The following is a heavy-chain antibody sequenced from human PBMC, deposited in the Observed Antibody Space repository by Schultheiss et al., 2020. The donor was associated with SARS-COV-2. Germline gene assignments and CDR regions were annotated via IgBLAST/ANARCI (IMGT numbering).Heavy chain of an antibody. D-gene: IGHD3-10*02. CDR1: GFTFSSYW. J-gene: IGHJ4*02. V-gene: IGHV3-74*01. CDR3: ARLFWAAVYYFDY. CDR2: INGDGSGA. Sequence: GESLKISCAAFGFTFSSYWMHWVRQAPGKGLVWVSHINGDGSGANYADSVKGRFTISRDNAKNTLYLQMSSLTAEDTAVYYCARLFWAAVYYFDYWGQGTLVTVSS.